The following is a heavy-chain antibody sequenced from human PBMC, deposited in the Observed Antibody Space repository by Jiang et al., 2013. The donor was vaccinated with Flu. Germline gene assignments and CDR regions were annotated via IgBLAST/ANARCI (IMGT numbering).Heavy chain of an antibody. Sequence: LLKPSETLSLTCTVSGGSISSSSYYWGWIRQPPGKGLEWIGSMYDSGSTYYNPSLKSRVTISVDTSKNQFSLKLSSVTAADTAVYYCARHSRIADRKVDYWGQGTLVTVSS. CDR3: ARHSRIADRKVDY. D-gene: IGHD6-13*01. J-gene: IGHJ4*02. CDR2: MYDSGST. CDR1: GGSISSSSYY. V-gene: IGHV4-39*01.